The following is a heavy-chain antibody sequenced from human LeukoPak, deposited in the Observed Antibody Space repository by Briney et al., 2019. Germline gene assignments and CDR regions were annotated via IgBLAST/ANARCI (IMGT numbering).Heavy chain of an antibody. Sequence: ASVKVSCKASGYTFSDYYMHWVRQAPGQGLEVMGWINPNSGGTNYAQKFQGRVTMTRDTSISTAYMELSRLRSDDTAVYYCARDQWIAPQAGKPVDYWGQGTLVTVSS. CDR1: GYTFSDYY. V-gene: IGHV1-2*02. J-gene: IGHJ4*02. CDR2: INPNSGGT. CDR3: ARDQWIAPQAGKPVDY. D-gene: IGHD5-12*01.